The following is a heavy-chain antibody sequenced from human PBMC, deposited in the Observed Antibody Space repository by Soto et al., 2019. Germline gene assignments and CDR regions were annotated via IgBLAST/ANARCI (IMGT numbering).Heavy chain of an antibody. CDR2: LNPKTGAT. D-gene: IGHD3-10*01. Sequence: QVLLAQSGAEVQKPGASVKVACKTSGYSFTYSDINWVRQAPGQGPEWMGWLNPKTGATGSAVQFKGRLIMTSDTATTTVFMELRGLRSEDTAVYYCARVKGYGSGSEGFDHWGQGTMVTVSS. CDR1: GYSFTYSD. CDR3: ARVKGYGSGSEGFDH. V-gene: IGHV1-8*01. J-gene: IGHJ4*02.